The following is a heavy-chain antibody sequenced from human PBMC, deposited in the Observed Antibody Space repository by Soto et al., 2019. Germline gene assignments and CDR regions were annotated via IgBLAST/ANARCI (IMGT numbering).Heavy chain of an antibody. CDR1: GFTVSSNY. D-gene: IGHD4-4*01. Sequence: GGSLRLSCAASGFTVSSNYMSWVRQAPGKGLEWVSVIYSGGSTYYADSVKGRFTISRDNSKNTLYLQMNSLRAEDTAVYYCARDLTTVTTSEFYWGQGTLVTVSS. CDR2: IYSGGST. V-gene: IGHV3-66*01. CDR3: ARDLTTVTTSEFY. J-gene: IGHJ4*02.